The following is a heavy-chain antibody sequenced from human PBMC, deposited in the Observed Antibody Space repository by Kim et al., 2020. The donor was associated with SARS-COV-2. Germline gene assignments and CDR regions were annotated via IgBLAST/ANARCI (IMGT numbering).Heavy chain of an antibody. Sequence: GGSLRLSCAASGFTFSTYSMNWVRQAPGKGLEWLSYINSAGSTTYYADSVKGRFTISRDNANQSLFLQLNSLRDDDTAVYYCARDQGGTYFTFWSFDLWGRGTLVTVSS. CDR1: GFTFSTYS. D-gene: IGHD1-26*01. CDR2: INSAGSTT. J-gene: IGHJ2*01. V-gene: IGHV3-48*02. CDR3: ARDQGGTYFTFWSFDL.